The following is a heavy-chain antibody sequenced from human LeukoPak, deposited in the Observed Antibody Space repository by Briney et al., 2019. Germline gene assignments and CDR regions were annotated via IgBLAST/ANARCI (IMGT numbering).Heavy chain of an antibody. Sequence: ASVKVSCKASGYTFTGYYMHWVRQAPGQGLEWMGWINPNSGGTNYAQKFQGRVTMTRDTSISTAYMELSRLRSDDTAVYYCAREPLYYDILTGYYGLHYFDYWGQGTLVTVSS. J-gene: IGHJ4*02. CDR1: GYTFTGYY. D-gene: IGHD3-9*01. CDR3: AREPLYYDILTGYYGLHYFDY. CDR2: INPNSGGT. V-gene: IGHV1-2*02.